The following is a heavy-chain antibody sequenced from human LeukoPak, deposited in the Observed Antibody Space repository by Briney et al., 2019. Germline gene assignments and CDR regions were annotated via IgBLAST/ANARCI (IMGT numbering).Heavy chain of an antibody. Sequence: SETLSLTCTVSGGSISGNTYYWGWIRQPPGKGLEWIGSMFYNGSPYYNPSLKIRVTISVNTDNNQFSLRVSSVTAADTGVYYCARGRGYSGSYYYFDYWGQGTLVTVSS. D-gene: IGHD6-13*01. V-gene: IGHV4-39*01. CDR2: MFYNGSP. CDR3: ARGRGYSGSYYYFDY. J-gene: IGHJ4*02. CDR1: GGSISGNTYY.